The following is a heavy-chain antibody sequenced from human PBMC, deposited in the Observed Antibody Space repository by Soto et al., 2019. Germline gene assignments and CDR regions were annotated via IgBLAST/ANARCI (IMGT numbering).Heavy chain of an antibody. V-gene: IGHV3-30*18. CDR3: AKDRWPYCSGGSCYYLDY. Sequence: QVQLVESGGGVVQPGRSLRLSCAASGFTFSSYGMHWVRQAPGKGLEWVAVISYDGSNKYYADSVKGRFTISRDNSKNTLYLQMNSLRAEDTAVYYCAKDRWPYCSGGSCYYLDYWGQGTLVTVSS. J-gene: IGHJ4*02. D-gene: IGHD2-15*01. CDR2: ISYDGSNK. CDR1: GFTFSSYG.